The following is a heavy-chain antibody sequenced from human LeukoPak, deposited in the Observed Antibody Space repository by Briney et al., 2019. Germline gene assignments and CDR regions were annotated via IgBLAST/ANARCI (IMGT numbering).Heavy chain of an antibody. CDR2: IYHSGST. CDR3: ARDPRSGSYLDY. J-gene: IGHJ4*02. CDR1: GGSISSSNW. Sequence: SETLSLTCAVSGGSISSSNWWSWVRQPPGKGLEWIGEIYHSGSTNYNPSLKSRVTISVDTSKNQFSLKLSSVTAADTAVYYCARDPRSGSYLDYWGQGTLVTVSS. D-gene: IGHD3-10*01. V-gene: IGHV4-4*02.